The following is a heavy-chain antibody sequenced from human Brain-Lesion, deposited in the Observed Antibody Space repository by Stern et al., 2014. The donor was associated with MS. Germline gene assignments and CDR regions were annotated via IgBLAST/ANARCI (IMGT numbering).Heavy chain of an antibody. V-gene: IGHV4-59*01. Sequence: QLQLQESGPGLVKPSETLSLTCTVSYDSISSYYWTWLRQPPGKGLEWIGYINYRRNPNYNPALKSRVTISVDTSKNQFSLKLTSVTAADTAVYYCARAFSDYHDSTPGYWGQGTLVTASS. J-gene: IGHJ4*02. CDR2: INYRRNP. CDR1: YDSISSYY. D-gene: IGHD3-22*01. CDR3: ARAFSDYHDSTPGY.